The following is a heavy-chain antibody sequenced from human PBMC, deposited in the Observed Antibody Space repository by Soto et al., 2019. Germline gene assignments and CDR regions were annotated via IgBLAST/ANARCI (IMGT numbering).Heavy chain of an antibody. D-gene: IGHD6-19*01. CDR3: ARSTLGPYSSGWYGSDY. CDR2: IWYDGSNK. J-gene: IGHJ4*02. V-gene: IGHV3-33*01. CDR1: GFTFSSYG. Sequence: GGSLRLSCAASGFTFSSYGMHWVRQAPGKGLEWVAVIWYDGSNKYYADSVKGRFTISRDNSKNTLYLQMNSLRAEDTAVYYCARSTLGPYSSGWYGSDYWGQGTLVTVSS.